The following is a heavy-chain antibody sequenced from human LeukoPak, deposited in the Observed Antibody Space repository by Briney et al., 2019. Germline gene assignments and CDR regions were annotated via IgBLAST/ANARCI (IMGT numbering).Heavy chain of an antibody. J-gene: IGHJ4*02. CDR1: GFTFSSYE. V-gene: IGHV3-48*03. Sequence: GGSLRLSCAASGFTFSSYEMHCVRPAPGKGLGWVSYISSSGSYIYYADSVKGRFTISRDNAKNSLYLQMNSLRAEDTAVYYCARDYGGRSPFDYWGQGTLVTVSS. CDR2: ISSSGSYI. CDR3: ARDYGGRSPFDY. D-gene: IGHD4-23*01.